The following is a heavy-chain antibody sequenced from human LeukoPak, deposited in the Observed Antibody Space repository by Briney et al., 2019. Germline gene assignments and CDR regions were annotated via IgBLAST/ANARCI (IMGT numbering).Heavy chain of an antibody. CDR3: ASVYNSGWNFHC. D-gene: IGHD6-19*01. V-gene: IGHV1-2*02. CDR2: INPNTGGT. CDR1: GYTFTAYY. J-gene: IGHJ4*02. Sequence: ASVKVSCKASGYTFTAYYLHWVRQAHGQGVEWMGWINPNTGGTNYAQKFQGRVNITRDTSISTAYIELSRLKSDDTAVYYCASVYNSGWNFHCWGQGTLVTVSS.